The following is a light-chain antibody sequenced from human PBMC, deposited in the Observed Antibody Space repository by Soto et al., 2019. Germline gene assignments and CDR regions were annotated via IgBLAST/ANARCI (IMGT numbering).Light chain of an antibody. Sequence: EIVLTQSPGTLSLSPGERATLSCRASQSVSSTFLAWYQQKPGQAPRLLIYAASSRATGIPDRFSGSGSGTDFTLTISRLEPEDFALYYCQQYGSSLFSFGPGTKVDI. V-gene: IGKV3-20*01. CDR2: AAS. CDR3: QQYGSSLFS. J-gene: IGKJ3*01. CDR1: QSVSSTF.